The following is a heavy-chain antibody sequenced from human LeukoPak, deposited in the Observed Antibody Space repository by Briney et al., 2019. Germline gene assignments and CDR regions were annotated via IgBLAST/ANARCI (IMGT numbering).Heavy chain of an antibody. Sequence: GGSLRLSCAASGFAFSSYAMSWVRQAPGKGLEWVSAISGSGGSTYYADSVKGRFTISRDSSKNTLYLQMNSLRAEDTAVYYCAKDPAGSSYFDYWGQGTLVTVSS. D-gene: IGHD1-26*01. J-gene: IGHJ4*02. V-gene: IGHV3-23*01. CDR1: GFAFSSYA. CDR3: AKDPAGSSYFDY. CDR2: ISGSGGST.